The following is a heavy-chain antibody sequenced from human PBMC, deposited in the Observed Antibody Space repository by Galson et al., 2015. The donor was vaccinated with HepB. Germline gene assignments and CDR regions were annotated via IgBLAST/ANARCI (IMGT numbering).Heavy chain of an antibody. D-gene: IGHD6-13*01. Sequence: SLRLSCAASGFTFSSYWMRWVRQAPGKGLVWVSRINSDGSSTSYADSVKGRFTISRDNAKNTLYLQMNSLRAEDTAVYYCAREAYSSSWYDAFDIWGQGTMVTVSS. CDR3: AREAYSSSWYDAFDI. CDR1: GFTFSSYW. V-gene: IGHV3-74*01. J-gene: IGHJ3*02. CDR2: INSDGSST.